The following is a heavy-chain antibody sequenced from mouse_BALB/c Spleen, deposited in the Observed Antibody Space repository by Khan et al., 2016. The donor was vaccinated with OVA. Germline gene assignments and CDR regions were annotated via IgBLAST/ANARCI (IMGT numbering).Heavy chain of an antibody. Sequence: QVRLQQSGPELVKPGASVKISCKTSGYTFTDYYLNWVKQKPGQGLEWIGWIYPGSGNTKYNEKFKGKATLTVDTSSSTAYMHLSSLTSEDTTVXFGGGGGYYENSWYCYWGQGTTLTVST. V-gene: IGHV1-84*02. J-gene: IGHJ2*01. CDR1: GYTFTDYY. D-gene: IGHD1-1*01. CDR3: GGGGYYENSWYCY. CDR2: IYPGSGNT.